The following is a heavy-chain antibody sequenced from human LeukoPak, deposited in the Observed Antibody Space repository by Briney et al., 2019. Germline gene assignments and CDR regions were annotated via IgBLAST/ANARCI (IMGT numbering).Heavy chain of an antibody. CDR3: AREKIKMYYYDSSGMPVDAFDI. CDR1: GFTLSSYE. D-gene: IGHD3-22*01. Sequence: GWSLTLSCAASGFTLSSYEMNGVRQAPGKGREGVSYISSSGSTIYYADSVKGRFTISRDNAKNSLYLQMNSLRAEDTAVYYCAREKIKMYYYDSSGMPVDAFDIWGQGKMVTVSS. J-gene: IGHJ3*02. V-gene: IGHV3-48*03. CDR2: ISSSGSTI.